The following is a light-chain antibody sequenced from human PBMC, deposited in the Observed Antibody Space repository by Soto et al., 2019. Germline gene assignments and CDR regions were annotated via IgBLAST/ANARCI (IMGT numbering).Light chain of an antibody. CDR1: SSDVGYYNS. CDR3: SSYPSSETHVL. Sequence: QSALTQPASVSGSPGQSITISCTGTSSDVGYYNSVSWYQRHPGKVPKLIIYDVSSRPSGVSNRFSGFKSGNTASLTISSLQAEDEAAYYCSSYPSSETHVLFGGGTKLTVL. V-gene: IGLV2-14*03. CDR2: DVS. J-gene: IGLJ2*01.